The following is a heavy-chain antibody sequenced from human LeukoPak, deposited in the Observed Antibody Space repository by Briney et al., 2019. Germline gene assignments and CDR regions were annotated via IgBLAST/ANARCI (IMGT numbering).Heavy chain of an antibody. CDR3: ARHGESYYESRGERPWSTGAVYLDH. Sequence: PTETLSLTCTVSGGSIYGGIYYWGCIRQPPGKGLEWIGSIFYSGNIYYNPSLKSRVTISVDTSKNQFSLKLTSVTAADTSVYYCARHGESYYESRGERPWSTGAVYLDHWGQGTIITVSS. CDR2: IFYSGNI. J-gene: IGHJ4*02. CDR1: GGSIYGGIYY. V-gene: IGHV4-39*01. D-gene: IGHD3-10*01.